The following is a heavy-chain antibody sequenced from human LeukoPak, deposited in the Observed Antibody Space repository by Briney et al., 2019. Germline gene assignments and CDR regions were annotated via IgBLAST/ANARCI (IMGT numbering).Heavy chain of an antibody. V-gene: IGHV3-30-3*01. J-gene: IGHJ6*02. Sequence: SGGSLRLSCAASGFTFSSYAMHWVRQAPGKGLEWVAVISYDGSNKYYADSVKGRFTISRDNSKNTLYLQMNSLRAEDTAVYYCARVGPGDYYDSSGYFPTFYYYYGMDVWGQGTTVTVSS. CDR3: ARVGPGDYYDSSGYFPTFYYYYGMDV. D-gene: IGHD3-22*01. CDR1: GFTFSSYA. CDR2: ISYDGSNK.